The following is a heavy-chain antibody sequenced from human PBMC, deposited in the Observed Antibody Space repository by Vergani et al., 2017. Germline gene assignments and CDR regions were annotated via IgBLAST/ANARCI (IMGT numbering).Heavy chain of an antibody. V-gene: IGHV3-9*01. D-gene: IGHD4-17*01. CDR3: AKENSYGYYFDY. CDR2: ISWNSGSI. Sequence: EVQLVESGGGLVQPGRSLRLSCAASGFTFDDYAMHWVRQAPGKGLEWVSGISWNSGSIGYADSVKGRFTISRDNAKHSLYLQMNSLRAEDTALYYCAKENSYGYYFDYWGQGTLVTVSS. CDR1: GFTFDDYA. J-gene: IGHJ4*02.